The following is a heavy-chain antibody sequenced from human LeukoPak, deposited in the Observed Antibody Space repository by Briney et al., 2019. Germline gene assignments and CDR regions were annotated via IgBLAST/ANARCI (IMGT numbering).Heavy chain of an antibody. J-gene: IGHJ4*02. Sequence: ASVKVSCKASGYTFTSYYIVWLRQAPGQGLEWMGRIDPSGGSTSYAQKFQGRVTMTRGTSTSTVYMDLSSLISEDTAVYYCARNSGSGFDYWGQGTLVTVSS. CDR1: GYTFTSYY. V-gene: IGHV1-46*01. D-gene: IGHD2-15*01. CDR3: ARNSGSGFDY. CDR2: IDPSGGST.